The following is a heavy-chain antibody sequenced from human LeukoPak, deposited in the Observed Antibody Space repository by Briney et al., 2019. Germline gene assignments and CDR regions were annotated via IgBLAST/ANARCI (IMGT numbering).Heavy chain of an antibody. J-gene: IGHJ4*02. Sequence: GRSLRLSCAASGFTFSSYAMSWVRQAPGKGLEWVSAISGSGGSTYYADSVKGRFTISRDNSKNTLYLQMNSLRAEDTAVYYCAKVRGGYYDSSGYSFDYWGQGTLVTVSS. CDR2: ISGSGGST. D-gene: IGHD3-22*01. CDR1: GFTFSSYA. CDR3: AKVRGGYYDSSGYSFDY. V-gene: IGHV3-23*01.